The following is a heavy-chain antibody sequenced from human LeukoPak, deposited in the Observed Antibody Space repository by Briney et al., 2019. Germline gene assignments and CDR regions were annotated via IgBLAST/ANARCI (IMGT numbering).Heavy chain of an antibody. D-gene: IGHD2-2*01. J-gene: IGHJ4*02. CDR3: ASEYCSSTSCFKYFDY. V-gene: IGHV3-30*04. CDR1: GFTFSSYA. Sequence: GGSLRLSCAASGFTFSSYAMHWVRQAPGKGLEWVAVISYDGSNKYYADSVKGRFTISRDNSKNTLYLQMNSLRAEDTAVYYCASEYCSSTSCFKYFDYWGQGILVTVSS. CDR2: ISYDGSNK.